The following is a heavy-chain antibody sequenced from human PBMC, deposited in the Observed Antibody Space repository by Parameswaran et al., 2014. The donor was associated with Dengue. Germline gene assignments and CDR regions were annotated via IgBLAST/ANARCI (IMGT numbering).Heavy chain of an antibody. CDR3: ARRGGSSGYMGY. V-gene: IGHV4-31*02. CDR2: IYYSGST. J-gene: IGHJ4*02. D-gene: IGHD3-22*01. Sequence: VRQAPGKGLEWIGYIYYSGSTYYNPSLKSRVTISVDTSKNQFSLKLSSVTAADTAVYYCARRGGSSGYMGYWGQGTLVTVSS.